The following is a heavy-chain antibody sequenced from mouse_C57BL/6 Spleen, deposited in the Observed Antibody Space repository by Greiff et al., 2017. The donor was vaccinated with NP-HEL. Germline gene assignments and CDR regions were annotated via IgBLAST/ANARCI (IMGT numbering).Heavy chain of an antibody. CDR3: ARSRSNYAMDY. CDR1: GYTFTSYW. CDR2: IDPSDSYT. Sequence: VQLQQSGAELVRPGTSVKLSCKASGYTFTSYWMHWVKQRPGQGLEWIGVIDPSDSYTNYNQKFKGKATLTVDTSSSPAYMQLSSLTSEDSAVYYCARSRSNYAMDYWGQGTSVTVSS. V-gene: IGHV1-59*01. J-gene: IGHJ4*01. D-gene: IGHD5-1*01.